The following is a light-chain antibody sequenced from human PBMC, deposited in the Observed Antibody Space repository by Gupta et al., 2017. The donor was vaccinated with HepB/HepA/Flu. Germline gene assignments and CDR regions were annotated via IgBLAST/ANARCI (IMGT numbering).Light chain of an antibody. J-gene: IGKJ2*01. CDR3: QHYGSSPLYT. V-gene: IGKV3-20*01. CDR2: GAS. CDR1: QSLNNNY. Sequence: NVLTHPPAPLPLSQGERVTLSCRASQSLNNNYLAWYQQKPGQAPRLLIYGASSRATGISDRFSGSGSGTDFTLTISRLEPEDFAMYYCQHYGSSPLYTFGQGTKLEIK.